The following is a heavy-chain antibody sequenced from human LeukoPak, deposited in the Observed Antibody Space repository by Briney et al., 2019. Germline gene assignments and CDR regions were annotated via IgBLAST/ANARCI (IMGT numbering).Heavy chain of an antibody. J-gene: IGHJ6*03. V-gene: IGHV1-2*02. CDR2: INPNSGGT. CDR3: ARGPRITLIRGGQWYYYMDV. D-gene: IGHD3-10*01. Sequence: ASVKVSCKASRYTFTGYDMHWVRQAPGQGLEWMGWINPNSGGTNYAQKFQGRVTMTRDTSISTAYMELSRLRSDDTAVYYCARGPRITLIRGGQWYYYMDVWGKGTTVTISS. CDR1: RYTFTGYD.